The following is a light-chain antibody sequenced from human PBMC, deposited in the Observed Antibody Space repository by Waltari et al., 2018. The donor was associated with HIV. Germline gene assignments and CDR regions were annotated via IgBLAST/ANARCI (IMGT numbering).Light chain of an antibody. Sequence: QSALTQPASVSGSPGQSITISCTGTTSDVGSYDLVSFYQQQPGKAPKLLIYQVYKRPSGVSNRFSGSKSGNTASLTIAGLQAEDEADYYCASYAGSSTLVVFGGGTKLTVL. V-gene: IGLV2-23*02. CDR2: QVY. CDR1: TSDVGSYDL. J-gene: IGLJ2*01. CDR3: ASYAGSSTLVV.